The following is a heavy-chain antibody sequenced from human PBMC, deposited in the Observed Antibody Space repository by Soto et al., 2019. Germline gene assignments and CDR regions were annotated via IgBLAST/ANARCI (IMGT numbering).Heavy chain of an antibody. CDR3: ARDRSMVVVVPGY. CDR1: GFTFSSHA. V-gene: IGHV3-30-3*01. CDR2: ISHDGSNN. J-gene: IGHJ4*02. Sequence: QVQLVESGGGVVQPGRSLRLSCAASGFTFSSHAMHWVRQAPGKGLEWVAHISHDGSNNYYADSVKGRFTISRDNSKNMVYLQMNSLRVDDTAVYYCARDRSMVVVVPGYWGQGTLVTVSS. D-gene: IGHD2-2*01.